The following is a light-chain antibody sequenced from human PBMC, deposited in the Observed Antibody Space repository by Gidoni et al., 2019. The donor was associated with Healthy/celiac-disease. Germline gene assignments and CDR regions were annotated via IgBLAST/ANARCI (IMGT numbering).Light chain of an antibody. V-gene: IGKV1-39*01. CDR2: AAS. J-gene: IGKJ4*01. CDR1: QSISGY. Sequence: DVQMTQSPSSLSASVGDRVTITCRASQSISGYLNWYQQKPGKAPKLLIYAASTLQSGVPSRFSGSGSGTDFTLTISSLQLEDCATYYCQQSYSTPLTFGGGTKVEIK. CDR3: QQSYSTPLT.